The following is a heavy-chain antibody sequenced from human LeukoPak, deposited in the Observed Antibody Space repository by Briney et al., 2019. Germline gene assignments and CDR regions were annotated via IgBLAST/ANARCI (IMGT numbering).Heavy chain of an antibody. Sequence: GGSLRLSCSASGFTFSSFWMHWVRQAPGKGLVWVSRINGDGSSTTYADSMKGRFTISRDNAKNTLYLQMNSLRAEDTAVYYCARDPRRLAAAGDFDYWGQGTLVTVSS. J-gene: IGHJ4*02. CDR1: GFTFSSFW. V-gene: IGHV3-74*01. D-gene: IGHD6-13*01. CDR3: ARDPRRLAAAGDFDY. CDR2: INGDGSST.